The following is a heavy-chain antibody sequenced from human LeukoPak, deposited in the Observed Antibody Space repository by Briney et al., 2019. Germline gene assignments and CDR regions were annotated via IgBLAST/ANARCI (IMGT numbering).Heavy chain of an antibody. Sequence: PGGSLRLSCAASGFTFDDYAMHWVRQAPGKGLEWVSGISWNSGSIGYADSVKGRFTISRDNAKNSLYLQMNSLRAEDTAVYYCARGRFSYDNTGYSSFYYWGQGTLVTVSS. CDR3: ARGRFSYDNTGYSSFYY. J-gene: IGHJ4*02. CDR1: GFTFDDYA. V-gene: IGHV3-9*01. D-gene: IGHD3-22*01. CDR2: ISWNSGSI.